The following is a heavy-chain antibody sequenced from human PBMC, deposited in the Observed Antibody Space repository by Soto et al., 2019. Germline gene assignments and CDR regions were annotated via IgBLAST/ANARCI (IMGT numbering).Heavy chain of an antibody. CDR1: GGTFSSYA. Sequence: QVQLVQSGAEVKKPGSSVKVSCKASGGTFSSYAISWGRQAPGQGLEWMGGIIPIFGTANYAQKFQGRVTMTADESTSTAYMELRSLRSEDRAVYYFARVNWEWFWESNDYLGQGTLVTVSS. CDR2: IIPIFGTA. D-gene: IGHD3-10*01. CDR3: ARVNWEWFWESNDY. J-gene: IGHJ4*01. V-gene: IGHV1-69*12.